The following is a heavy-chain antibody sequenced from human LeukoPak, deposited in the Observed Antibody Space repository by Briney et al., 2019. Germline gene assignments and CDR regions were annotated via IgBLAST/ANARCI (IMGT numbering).Heavy chain of an antibody. J-gene: IGHJ6*02. CDR2: INPNSGGT. Sequence: ASVKVSCKASGYTFTGYYMHWVRQGPGQGLEWMGWINPNSGGTNYAQKFHGRVTMARDTSISTAYMELSRLRSDDTAVYYCARDSTNSIAAAGTTSYGMDVWGQGTTVTVSS. CDR1: GYTFTGYY. CDR3: ARDSTNSIAAAGTTSYGMDV. V-gene: IGHV1-2*02. D-gene: IGHD6-13*01.